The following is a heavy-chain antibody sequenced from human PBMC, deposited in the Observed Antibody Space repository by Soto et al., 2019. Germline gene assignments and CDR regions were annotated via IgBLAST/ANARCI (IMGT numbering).Heavy chain of an antibody. Sequence: QVQLQESGPGLVKPSQTLSLTCTVSGGSISSGGYYWSWIRQHPGKGLEWIGDIYYSGSTYYNPSLKGRVTISVDTSKNPFCLKLSSVTAADTAVYYCAREATLLWFGESNGMDVWGQGTTVTVSS. CDR1: GGSISSGGYY. D-gene: IGHD3-10*01. V-gene: IGHV4-31*03. CDR2: IYYSGST. CDR3: AREATLLWFGESNGMDV. J-gene: IGHJ6*02.